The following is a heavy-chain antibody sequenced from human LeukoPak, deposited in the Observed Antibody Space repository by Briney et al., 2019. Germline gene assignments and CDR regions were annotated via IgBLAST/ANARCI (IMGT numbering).Heavy chain of an antibody. J-gene: IGHJ6*02. V-gene: IGHV4-4*07. CDR3: ARAHSIASYYYGVDV. Sequence: SETLSLTCTVSGGSFSSYYWSWIRQPAGKGLEWIGRIYTSGSTNYSPSLKSRVTMSVDTSKNQFSLKLSSVTAADTAVYYCARAHSIASYYYGVDVWGQGTMVTVSS. D-gene: IGHD2/OR15-2a*01. CDR2: IYTSGST. CDR1: GGSFSSYY.